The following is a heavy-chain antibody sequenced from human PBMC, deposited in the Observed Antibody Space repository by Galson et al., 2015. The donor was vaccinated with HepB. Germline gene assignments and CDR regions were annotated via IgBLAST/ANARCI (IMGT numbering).Heavy chain of an antibody. CDR3: VRIFTSSWYFDH. J-gene: IGHJ4*02. CDR1: GFTVSRSY. D-gene: IGHD6-13*01. Sequence: SLRLSCAASGFTVSRSYMAWVRQAPGKGLEWVSVISTGTDLYYADSVRGRFAIARDNSKNSLYLQLNSLRADDTAVYYCVRIFTSSWYFDHCGQGTLVTVSS. V-gene: IGHV3-53*01. CDR2: ISTGTDL.